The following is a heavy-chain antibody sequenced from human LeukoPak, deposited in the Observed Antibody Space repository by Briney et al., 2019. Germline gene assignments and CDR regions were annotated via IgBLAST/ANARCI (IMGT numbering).Heavy chain of an antibody. V-gene: IGHV5-51*01. Sequence: GESLKISCQGSGYSFTSYWIGWVRQMPGKGLEWMGIIYPGDSDTRYSPSFQGQVTISADKSISTAYLQWSSLKASDTAMYYCARRPYCSSTSCYRNFDHWGQGTLVTVSS. CDR3: ARRPYCSSTSCYRNFDH. CDR1: GYSFTSYW. D-gene: IGHD2-2*01. CDR2: IYPGDSDT. J-gene: IGHJ4*02.